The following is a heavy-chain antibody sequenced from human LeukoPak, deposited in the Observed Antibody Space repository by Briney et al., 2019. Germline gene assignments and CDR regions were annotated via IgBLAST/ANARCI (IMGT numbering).Heavy chain of an antibody. D-gene: IGHD1-26*01. CDR3: ARVGPDLGGAFDI. CDR2: ISYDGSNK. J-gene: IGHJ3*02. CDR1: GFTFSSYA. V-gene: IGHV3-30*04. Sequence: GGSLRLFCAASGFTFSSYAMHWVRQAPGKGLEWVAVISYDGSNKYYADSVKGRFTISRDNSKNTLYLQMNSLRAEDTAVYYCARVGPDLGGAFDIWGQGTMVTVSS.